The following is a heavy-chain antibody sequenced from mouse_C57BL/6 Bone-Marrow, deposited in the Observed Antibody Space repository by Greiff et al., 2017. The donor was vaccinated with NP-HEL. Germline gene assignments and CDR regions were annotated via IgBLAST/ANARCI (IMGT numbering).Heavy chain of an antibody. V-gene: IGHV1-81*01. J-gene: IGHJ1*03. Sequence: QVQLQQSGAELARPGASVKLSCKASGYTFTSYGISWVKQRTGQGLEWIGEIYPRSGNTYYNEKFKGKATLTADKSSSTAYMELRSLTSEDSAVYFCAIPIYYYGISYYWYFDVWGTGTTVTVSS. CDR1: GYTFTSYG. CDR2: IYPRSGNT. D-gene: IGHD1-1*01. CDR3: AIPIYYYGISYYWYFDV.